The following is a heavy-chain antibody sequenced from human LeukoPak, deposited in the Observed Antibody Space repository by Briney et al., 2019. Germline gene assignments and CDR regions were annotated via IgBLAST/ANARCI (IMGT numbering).Heavy chain of an antibody. J-gene: IGHJ4*02. CDR1: GFTFSSYA. CDR2: ISDRDGSA. Sequence: PGGSLRLSCAASGFTFSSYAMSWVRQAPGKGLQWVSSISDRDGSAYYADSVKGRFTISRDNSKNTLYLQMNSLRAEDTAVYYCATDWDMDPGYWGQGTLVTVSS. D-gene: IGHD2-15*01. CDR3: ATDWDMDPGY. V-gene: IGHV3-23*01.